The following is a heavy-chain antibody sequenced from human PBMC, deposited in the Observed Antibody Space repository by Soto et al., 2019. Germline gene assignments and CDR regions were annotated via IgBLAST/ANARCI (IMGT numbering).Heavy chain of an antibody. CDR2: IINNGAHT. Sequence: EAQLVESGGGLVQPGGSLRLSCAASGFTFSNYEMHWVRQAPGKGLEYVSGIINNGAHTDYAKSVKGRFTIFRDNSENTLYLQMGSLRAEDMAIYYCARRGYGSRWPNVYMDVWGKGTTVTVSS. V-gene: IGHV3-64*01. CDR3: ARRGYGSRWPNVYMDV. J-gene: IGHJ6*03. CDR1: GFTFSNYE. D-gene: IGHD6-13*01.